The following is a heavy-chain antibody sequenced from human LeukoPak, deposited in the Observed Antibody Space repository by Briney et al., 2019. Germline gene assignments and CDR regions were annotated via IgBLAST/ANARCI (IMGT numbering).Heavy chain of an antibody. CDR3: ARTAGIYDASAYATY. CDR1: GFTFRNYA. J-gene: IGHJ4*02. CDR2: IWFDGNDK. V-gene: IGHV3-33*01. D-gene: IGHD3-22*01. Sequence: GRSLRLSCAASGFTFRNYAMHWVRQAPGKGLEWVALIWFDGNDKYYADSVKGRFTISRDNLKNTLSLQMNSLRAEDTALYFCARTAGIYDASAYATYWGQGTLVTVSS.